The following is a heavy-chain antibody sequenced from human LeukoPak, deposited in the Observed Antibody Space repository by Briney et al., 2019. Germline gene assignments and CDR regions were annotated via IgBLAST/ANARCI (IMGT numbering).Heavy chain of an antibody. J-gene: IGHJ4*02. CDR3: ARQGTYYYGSGSLD. CDR2: IYYSGST. V-gene: IGHV4-39*01. CDR1: GGSISSGGYY. D-gene: IGHD3-10*01. Sequence: PSQTLSLTCAVSGGSISSGGYYWGWIRQPPGKGLEWIGSIYYSGSTYYNPSLKSRVTISVDASKNQFSLKLSSVTAADTAVYYCARQGTYYYGSGSLDWGQGTLVTVSS.